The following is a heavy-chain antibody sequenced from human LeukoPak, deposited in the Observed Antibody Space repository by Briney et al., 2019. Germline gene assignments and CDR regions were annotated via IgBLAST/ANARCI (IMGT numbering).Heavy chain of an antibody. V-gene: IGHV4-39*01. D-gene: IGHD3-10*01. CDR1: GFTFSSYA. CDR3: ARHRYGSGSYYLHYYYYGMDV. Sequence: GSLRLSCAASGFTFSSYAMSWVRQAPGKGLEWIGSIYYSGSTYYNPSLKSRVAISVDTSKNQFSLKLSSVTAADTAVYYCARHRYGSGSYYLHYYYYGMDVWGQGTTVTVSS. CDR2: IYYSGST. J-gene: IGHJ6*02.